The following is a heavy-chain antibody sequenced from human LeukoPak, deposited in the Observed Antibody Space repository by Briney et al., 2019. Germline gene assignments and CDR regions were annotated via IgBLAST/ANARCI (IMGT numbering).Heavy chain of an antibody. D-gene: IGHD2-15*01. CDR3: ASSYCSGGSCYWFDP. Sequence: GASVKVSCKASGYTFTGYYMHWVRQAPGQGLEWMGWINPNSGGTSYAQKFQGRVTMTRDTSISTAYMELSRLRSDDTAVYYCASSYCSGGSCYWFDPWGQGTLVTVSS. J-gene: IGHJ5*02. V-gene: IGHV1-2*02. CDR1: GYTFTGYY. CDR2: INPNSGGT.